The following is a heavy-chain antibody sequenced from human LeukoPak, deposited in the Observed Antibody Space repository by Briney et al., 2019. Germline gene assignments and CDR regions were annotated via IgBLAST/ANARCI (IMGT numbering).Heavy chain of an antibody. CDR2: ISGSGGST. V-gene: IGHV3-23*01. CDR1: GFTFSSYA. Sequence: PGGSLRLSCAASGFTFSSYAMSWVRQAPGKGLEWVSAISGSGGSTYYADSVKGRFTISRDNSKNSLYLQMNSLRAEDTAVYYCARDARTYYYDSSGYYTDYWGQGTLVTVSS. CDR3: ARDARTYYYDSSGYYTDY. D-gene: IGHD3-22*01. J-gene: IGHJ4*02.